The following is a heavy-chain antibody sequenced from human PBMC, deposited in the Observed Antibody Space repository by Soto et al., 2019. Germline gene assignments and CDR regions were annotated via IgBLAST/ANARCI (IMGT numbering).Heavy chain of an antibody. Sequence: EVQLVESGGGLVKPGGSLRLSCAASGFTFSSYSMNWVRQAPGKGLEWVSSISSSSSYIYYADSVKGRFTISRDNAKNSLYLQMNSLRAEDTAVYYCAKEAGELSTRSFDYRGQGTLVTVSS. CDR2: ISSSSSYI. V-gene: IGHV3-21*01. D-gene: IGHD3-16*02. CDR1: GFTFSSYS. J-gene: IGHJ4*02. CDR3: AKEAGELSTRSFDY.